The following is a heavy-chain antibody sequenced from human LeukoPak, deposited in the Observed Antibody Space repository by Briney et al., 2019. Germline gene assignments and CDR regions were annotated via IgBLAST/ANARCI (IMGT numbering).Heavy chain of an antibody. D-gene: IGHD5-12*01. CDR3: ARGLLRGYSGYANDVFDI. V-gene: IGHV3-33*01. J-gene: IGHJ3*02. CDR1: GFTFSSYG. CDR2: IWYDGSHI. Sequence: GGSLRLSCVASGFTFSSYGMHWVRHPPGKGLEWVAVIWYDGSHIYYADSVPGRFTISRDNSKNTLYLQMNRLRGEDTAVYHCARGLLRGYSGYANDVFDIWGQGTMVTVSS.